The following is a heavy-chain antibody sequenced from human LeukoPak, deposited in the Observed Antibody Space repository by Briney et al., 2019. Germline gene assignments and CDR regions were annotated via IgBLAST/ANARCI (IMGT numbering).Heavy chain of an antibody. Sequence: QPGGSLRLSCVASGFTFGNFWMSWVRHSPGGGLEWVANIHPEGDEKYHVESVMGRFTISRDNAESSLFLQMNGLRAEDTAVYYCARGDAFSGDHWGQGTLVTVSS. CDR2: IHPEGDEK. V-gene: IGHV3-7*04. J-gene: IGHJ4*02. CDR3: ARGDAFSGDH. CDR1: GFTFGNFW.